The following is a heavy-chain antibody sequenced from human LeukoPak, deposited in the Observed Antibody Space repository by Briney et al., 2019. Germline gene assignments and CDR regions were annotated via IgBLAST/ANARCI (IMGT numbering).Heavy chain of an antibody. V-gene: IGHV3-7*01. D-gene: IGHD5-12*01. Sequence: GSLRLSCAASGFTFSNSWMSWVRQAPGKGLEWVANIKEDGSAKNFVDAVKGRFTISRDNAKNSLYLQMNSLRADDTAVYYCARDSGYNAFDIWGQGTMVTVSS. J-gene: IGHJ3*02. CDR3: ARDSGYNAFDI. CDR2: IKEDGSAK. CDR1: GFTFSNSW.